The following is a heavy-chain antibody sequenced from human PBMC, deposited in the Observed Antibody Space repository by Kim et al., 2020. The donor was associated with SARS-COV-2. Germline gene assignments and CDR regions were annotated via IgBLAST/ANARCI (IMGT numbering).Heavy chain of an antibody. D-gene: IGHD3-22*01. CDR1: GGSVSSRSYY. CDR2: FYYSGST. CDR3: VRHDYVYDSSGYWA. J-gene: IGHJ5*02. Sequence: SETLSLTCTVSGGSVSSRSYYWGWIRQPPGKGLEWIGSFYYSGSTYYSPSLKSRVTISVDASKNQFSLKLTSVTAADTAVYYCVRHDYVYDSSGYWAWGPGTLVTVSS. V-gene: IGHV4-39*01.